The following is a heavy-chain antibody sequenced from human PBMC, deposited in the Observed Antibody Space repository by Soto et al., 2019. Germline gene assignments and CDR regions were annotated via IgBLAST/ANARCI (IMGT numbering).Heavy chain of an antibody. Sequence: QVQLVESGGGVVQPGRSLRISCAASGFTFSSYGMHWVRQAPGKGLEWVAVIWSDGSNKYYADSVKGRFTISRDNSKNTLYLQMNSLRAEETAVYYCARYYYDSSGYYPLWGQGTRVTVSS. CDR2: IWSDGSNK. J-gene: IGHJ4*02. D-gene: IGHD3-22*01. V-gene: IGHV3-33*01. CDR1: GFTFSSYG. CDR3: ARYYYDSSGYYPL.